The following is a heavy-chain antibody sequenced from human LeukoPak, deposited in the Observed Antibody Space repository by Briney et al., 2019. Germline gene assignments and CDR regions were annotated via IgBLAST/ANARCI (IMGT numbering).Heavy chain of an antibody. J-gene: IGHJ4*02. Sequence: SQTLSLTCAVSGGSISSGSYSWSWTRQPPGKGLEWIGYIYPRGSTYYNPSLKSRVTISVDTSKNQFSLKLSSVTAADTAVYYCARRGVDTAMVTEYYFDYWGQGTLVTVSS. D-gene: IGHD5-18*01. CDR3: ARRGVDTAMVTEYYFDY. CDR1: GGSISSGSYS. V-gene: IGHV4-30-2*03. CDR2: IYPRGST.